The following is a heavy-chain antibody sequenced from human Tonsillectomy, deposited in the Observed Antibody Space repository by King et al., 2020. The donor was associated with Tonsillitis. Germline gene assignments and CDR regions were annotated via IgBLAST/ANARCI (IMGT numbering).Heavy chain of an antibody. CDR1: GFTFSGFS. Sequence: VQLVESGGGLVQPGGSLRLSCAASGFTFSGFSMNWVRQAPGKGLEWIAYISSQSSTMYYADSVRGRFTVSRDNAENSLFLQMNSLRDEDTAVYYCVRARPWLGFGGGDHYGMDVWGQGTTVTVSS. J-gene: IGHJ6*02. CDR3: VRARPWLGFGGGDHYGMDV. CDR2: ISSQSSTM. V-gene: IGHV3-48*02. D-gene: IGHD3-10*01.